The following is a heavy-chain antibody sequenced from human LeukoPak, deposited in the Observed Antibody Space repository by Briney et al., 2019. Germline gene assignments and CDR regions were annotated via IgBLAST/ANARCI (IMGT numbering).Heavy chain of an antibody. CDR3: ARADTAMVTPLDY. CDR2: SYCGGTT. Sequence: SETLSLTCTVSGGSISSGGYYWSWIRQPPGKGLEWIGYSYCGGTTYYNPSLKSRVTISVDTSKNQVSLNLDSVTAADTAVYYCARADTAMVTPLDYWGQGTLVTVSS. V-gene: IGHV4-61*08. D-gene: IGHD5-18*01. J-gene: IGHJ4*02. CDR1: GGSISSGGYY.